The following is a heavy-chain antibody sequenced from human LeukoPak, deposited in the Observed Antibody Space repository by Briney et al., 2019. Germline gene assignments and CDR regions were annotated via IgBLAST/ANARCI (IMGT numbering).Heavy chain of an antibody. V-gene: IGHV1-3*01. CDR1: GGTFSSYA. D-gene: IGHD3-3*01. CDR2: INAGNGNT. J-gene: IGHJ4*02. CDR3: ARTRFLEWLSYDY. Sequence: ASVKVSCKASGGTFSSYAISWVRQAPGQGLEWMGWINAGNGNTKYSQKFQGRVTITRDTSASTAYMELSSLRSEDTAVYYCARTRFLEWLSYDYWGQGTLVTVSS.